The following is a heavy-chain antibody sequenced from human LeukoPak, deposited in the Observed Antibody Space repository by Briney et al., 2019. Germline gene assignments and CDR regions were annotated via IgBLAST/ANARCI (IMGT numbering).Heavy chain of an antibody. V-gene: IGHV3-7*01. J-gene: IGHJ4*02. Sequence: GGSLRLSCAASGFTFSSYWMSWVRQAPGKGLEWVANIKQDGSEKYYVDSVKGRFTISRDNSKNTLYLQMNSLRVEDTAVYYCANIPNSFGPDYWGQGSLVTVSS. D-gene: IGHD3-16*01. CDR3: ANIPNSFGPDY. CDR2: IKQDGSEK. CDR1: GFTFSSYW.